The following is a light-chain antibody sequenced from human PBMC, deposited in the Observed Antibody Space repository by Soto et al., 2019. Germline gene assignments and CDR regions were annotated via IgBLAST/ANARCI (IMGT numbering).Light chain of an antibody. CDR1: RSNIGRNV. CDR2: SDA. J-gene: IGLJ3*02. CDR3: ATWDDSLNGWV. Sequence: QSVLTQPPSVSAAPRQRVTISCSGSRSNIGRNVVSWYQHLPGKAPKLLIYSDALLPSGVSDRFSGSKSGTSASLAISGLQSEDEADYYCATWDDSLNGWVFGGGTKLTVL. V-gene: IGLV1-36*01.